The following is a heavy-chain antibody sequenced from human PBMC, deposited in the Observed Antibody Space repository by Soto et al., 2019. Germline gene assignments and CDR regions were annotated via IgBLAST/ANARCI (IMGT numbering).Heavy chain of an antibody. CDR1: GASVSHGY. CDR3: ARSYYDSTGYAVDP. D-gene: IGHD3-22*01. Sequence: SETLSLTCNVSGASVSHGYWSWIRQPPGKGLEWIGFMYFGGSFNYNPSLTSRATISVETSKNQFSMKLTSVTASDTAVYYCARSYYDSTGYAVDPWGQGTLVIVSS. J-gene: IGHJ5*02. CDR2: MYFGGSF. V-gene: IGHV4-59*02.